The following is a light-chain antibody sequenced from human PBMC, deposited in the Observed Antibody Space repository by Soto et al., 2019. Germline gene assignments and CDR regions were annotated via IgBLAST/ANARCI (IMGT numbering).Light chain of an antibody. J-gene: IGKJ1*01. CDR2: GAS. CDR3: QQYNNWPQT. CDR1: QSVSSN. Sequence: EIVMTQSPATLSVSPGERATLSCRASQSVSSNSAWYQQKPGQAPRLLIYGASTRATGIPARFSGSGSGTEFTLTISSLQSEDFAVHYCQQYNNWPQTFGQGTKVEIK. V-gene: IGKV3-15*01.